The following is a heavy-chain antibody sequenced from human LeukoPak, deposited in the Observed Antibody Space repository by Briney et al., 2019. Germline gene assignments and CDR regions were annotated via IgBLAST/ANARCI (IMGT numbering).Heavy chain of an antibody. D-gene: IGHD2-15*01. J-gene: IGHJ6*03. V-gene: IGHV4-34*01. CDR1: GGSFSGYY. Sequence: SETLSLTCAVYGGSFSGYYWSWIRQPPGKGLEWIGEINHSGSTNYNPSLKSRVTISVDTSKNQFSLKLSSVTAADTAVYCCARGIYCSGGSCYSVRDYYYMDVWGKGTTVTVSS. CDR3: ARGIYCSGGSCYSVRDYYYMDV. CDR2: INHSGST.